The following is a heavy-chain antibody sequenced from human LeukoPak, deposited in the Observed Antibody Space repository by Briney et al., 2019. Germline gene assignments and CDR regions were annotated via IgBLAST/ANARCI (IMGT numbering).Heavy chain of an antibody. J-gene: IGHJ4*02. CDR3: ARMYYDILTGHNYFDY. Sequence: SETLSLTCTVSGGSISSYYWSWIRQPAGKGLEWIGRIYTSGSTNYNPSLKSRVTMSVDTSKYQFSLKLSSVTAADTAVYYCARMYYDILTGHNYFDYWGQGTLVTVSS. CDR2: IYTSGST. D-gene: IGHD3-9*01. CDR1: GGSISSYY. V-gene: IGHV4-4*07.